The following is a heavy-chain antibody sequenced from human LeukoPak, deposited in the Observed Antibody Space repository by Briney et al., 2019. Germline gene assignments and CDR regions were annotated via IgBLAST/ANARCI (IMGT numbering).Heavy chain of an antibody. D-gene: IGHD3-16*01. Sequence: SETLSLTCVVYGASFSDYYWTWIRQPPGKGLEWIGEINRSGSTNYNPSLKSRVTLSVDMSKKQFSLNLNSVTAADTAVYYCASITFGGVLDYWGQGTLVTVSS. CDR3: ASITFGGVLDY. J-gene: IGHJ4*02. CDR2: INRSGST. CDR1: GASFSDYY. V-gene: IGHV4-34*01.